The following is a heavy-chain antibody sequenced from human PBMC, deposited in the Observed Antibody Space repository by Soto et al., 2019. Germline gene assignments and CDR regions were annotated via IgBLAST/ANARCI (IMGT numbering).Heavy chain of an antibody. J-gene: IGHJ4*02. D-gene: IGHD6-19*01. CDR3: ARPLSSQWPDKNLVF. Sequence: RLQDRVTITRDTSANTAYMELSSLKSEDTAVYYCARPLSSQWPDKNLVFWGQGTLVTVSS. V-gene: IGHV1-3*01.